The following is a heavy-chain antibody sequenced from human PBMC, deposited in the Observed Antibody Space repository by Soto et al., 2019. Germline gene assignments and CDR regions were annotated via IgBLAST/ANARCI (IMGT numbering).Heavy chain of an antibody. Sequence: QVTLKESGPVLVKPTETLTLTCTVSGFSLSDAKLGVSWIRQPPGKALEWLAHIFSNDEKSYSTSLKTRLTISKDTSKSQGVPTRTNMEPADTATYYCARTRHYDFWSGSYDLWGQGTLVTVSS. J-gene: IGHJ5*02. CDR2: IFSNDEK. V-gene: IGHV2-26*01. CDR3: ARTRHYDFWSGSYDL. D-gene: IGHD3-3*01. CDR1: GFSLSDAKLG.